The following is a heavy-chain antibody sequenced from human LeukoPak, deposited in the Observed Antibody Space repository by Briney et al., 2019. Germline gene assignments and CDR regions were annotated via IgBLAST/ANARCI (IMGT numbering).Heavy chain of an antibody. Sequence: EASVKVSCKASGYTFTGYYMHWVRQAPGQGLEWMGWINPNSGGTNYAQKFQGRVTMTRDTSISTAYMELSRVRSDDTAVYYCAPTYYHNCFDLWGQGTLVTVSS. D-gene: IGHD2-8*01. CDR2: INPNSGGT. J-gene: IGHJ5*02. CDR1: GYTFTGYY. V-gene: IGHV1-2*02. CDR3: APTYYHNCFDL.